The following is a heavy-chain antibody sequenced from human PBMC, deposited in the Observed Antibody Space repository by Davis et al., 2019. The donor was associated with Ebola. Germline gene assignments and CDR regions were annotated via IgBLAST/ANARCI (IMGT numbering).Heavy chain of an antibody. CDR3: ANPFLFSVVVPAAKAFDI. V-gene: IGHV3-30-3*01. Sequence: PGGSLRLSCAASGFTFSSYAMHWVRQAPGKGLEWVAVISYDGSNKYYADSVKGRFTISRDNSKNTLYLQMNSLRAEDTAVYYCANPFLFSVVVPAAKAFDIWGQGTMVTVSS. CDR1: GFTFSSYA. J-gene: IGHJ3*02. CDR2: ISYDGSNK. D-gene: IGHD2-2*01.